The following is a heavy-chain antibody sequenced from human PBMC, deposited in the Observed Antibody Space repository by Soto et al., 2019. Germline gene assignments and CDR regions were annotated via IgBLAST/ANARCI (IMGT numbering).Heavy chain of an antibody. J-gene: IGHJ6*02. CDR3: ARQQLLPFYYALDV. V-gene: IGHV4-59*01. CDR2: IYYRGST. D-gene: IGHD6-13*01. CDR1: GGSISGYY. Sequence: PSETLSLTCTVSGGSISGYYWSWIRQSPGKGLEYIGYIYYRGSTNYNPSLKSRVTMSVDTSRNQFSLEVNSVTAADTAVYYCARQQLLPFYYALDVWGQGTTVTVSS.